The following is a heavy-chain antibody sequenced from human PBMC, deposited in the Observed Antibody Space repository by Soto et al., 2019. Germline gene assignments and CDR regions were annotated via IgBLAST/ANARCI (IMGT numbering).Heavy chain of an antibody. J-gene: IGHJ4*02. CDR1: GFTFSSYS. V-gene: IGHV3-23*01. CDR2: FRTGGDDGTT. Sequence: GGSLRLSCAASGFTFSSYSMSWVRQAPGKGLEWVSGFRTGGDDGTTYYADSVKGRFTISRDNSKNTLFLQMDSLRAEDTAIYYCAKKVNSGPGSQYFDYWGQGALVTVSS. D-gene: IGHD3-10*01. CDR3: AKKVNSGPGSQYFDY.